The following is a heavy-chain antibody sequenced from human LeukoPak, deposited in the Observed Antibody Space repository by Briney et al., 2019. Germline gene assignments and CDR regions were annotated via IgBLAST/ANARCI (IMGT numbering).Heavy chain of an antibody. CDR1: GGSFSGYY. J-gene: IGHJ4*02. D-gene: IGHD5-18*01. V-gene: IGHV4-34*01. Sequence: SETLSLTCAVYGGSFSGYYWSWIRQPPGKGLEWIGEINHIGSTNYNPSLKSRVTISVDTSKNQFSLKLNSVTAADTAIYYCARGRNTALVPIDYWGQGTLVTVSS. CDR2: INHIGST. CDR3: ARGRNTALVPIDY.